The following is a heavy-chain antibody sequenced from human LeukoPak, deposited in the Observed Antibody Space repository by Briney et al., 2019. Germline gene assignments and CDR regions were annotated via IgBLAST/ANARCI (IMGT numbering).Heavy chain of an antibody. Sequence: ASVKVSCKASGYTFTSYGISWVRQAPGQGLEWMGWISAYNGNTNYARKLQGRVTITTDTSTSTAYMELRSLRSDDTAVYYCARGYDILTGYYTNWFDPWGQGTLVTVSS. V-gene: IGHV1-18*01. D-gene: IGHD3-9*01. J-gene: IGHJ5*02. CDR1: GYTFTSYG. CDR2: ISAYNGNT. CDR3: ARGYDILTGYYTNWFDP.